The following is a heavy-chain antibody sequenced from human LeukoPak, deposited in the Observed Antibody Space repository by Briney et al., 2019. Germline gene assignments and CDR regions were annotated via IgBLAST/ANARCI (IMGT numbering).Heavy chain of an antibody. CDR1: GFPFISYE. Sequence: PGGSLRLSCVVSGFPFISYEMNWVRQAPGKGLEWVSYISSGGTTIYYADSVKGRFSISRDNAKNSLFLQMESLRHEDTAVYYCARVSTKQWVEPRSGYFFDYWGQGTLVTVFS. CDR3: ARVSTKQWVEPRSGYFFDY. D-gene: IGHD6-19*01. J-gene: IGHJ4*02. CDR2: ISSGGTTI. V-gene: IGHV3-48*03.